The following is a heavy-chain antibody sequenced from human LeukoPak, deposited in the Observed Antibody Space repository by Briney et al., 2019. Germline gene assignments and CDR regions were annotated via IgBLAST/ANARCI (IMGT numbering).Heavy chain of an antibody. CDR3: ASYMVRGPMGSS. CDR1: GGSFSGYY. J-gene: IGHJ5*02. CDR2: INHSGST. D-gene: IGHD3-10*01. Sequence: SPETLSLTCAVYGGSFSGYYWSWIRQPPGKGLEWIGEINHSGSTNYNPSLKSRVTISVDTSKNQFSLKLSSVTAADTAVYYCASYMVRGPMGSSWGQGTLVTVSS. V-gene: IGHV4-34*01.